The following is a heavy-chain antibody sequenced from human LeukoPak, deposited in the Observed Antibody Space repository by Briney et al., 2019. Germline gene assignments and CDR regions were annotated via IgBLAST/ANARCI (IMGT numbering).Heavy chain of an antibody. Sequence: GGSLRLSCATSGFTFSSYAMTWVRQAPGKGLEWVANIKQDGSEKYYVDSVKGRFTISRDNAKNSLYLQMNSLRAEDTALYYCAVDYGDYWGQGTLVTVSS. CDR1: GFTFSSYA. CDR2: IKQDGSEK. CDR3: AVDYGDY. V-gene: IGHV3-7*01. J-gene: IGHJ4*02.